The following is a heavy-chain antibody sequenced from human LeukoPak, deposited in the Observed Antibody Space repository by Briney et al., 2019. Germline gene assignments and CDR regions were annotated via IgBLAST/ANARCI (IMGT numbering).Heavy chain of an antibody. J-gene: IGHJ4*02. CDR1: GGSFSGYY. CDR2: INHSGST. V-gene: IGHV4-34*01. CDR3: ARGVGDQTDY. Sequence: PSETLSLTCAVYGGSFSGYYWSWIRQPPGKGLEWIGEINHSGSTNYNPSLKSRVTISVDTSKNQFSLKLSSVTAADTAVYYCARGVGDQTDYWGQGTLVTVSS. D-gene: IGHD2-21*01.